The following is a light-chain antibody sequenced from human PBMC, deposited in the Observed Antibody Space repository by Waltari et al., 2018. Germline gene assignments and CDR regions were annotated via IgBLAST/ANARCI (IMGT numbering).Light chain of an antibody. CDR3: CSYAGSYTWV. CDR2: DDN. CDR1: SSDVGNYNL. V-gene: IGLV2-23*01. Sequence: QSALTQPASVSGSPGQSITISCTGTSSDVGNYNLLSWYQQYPGKAPKVMIYDDNRRPAGVSDRFSGSKSGNTASLTIAGVQAEDEADYYCCSYAGSYTWVFGGGTKLTVL. J-gene: IGLJ3*02.